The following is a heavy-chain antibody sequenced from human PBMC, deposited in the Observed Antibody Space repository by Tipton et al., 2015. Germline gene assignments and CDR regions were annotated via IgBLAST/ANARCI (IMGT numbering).Heavy chain of an antibody. CDR2: IIPPFGTR. V-gene: IGHV1-69*01. J-gene: IGHJ4*02. CDR3: LATDDLKNEFYSFFEN. CDR1: GDIFNNYG. Sequence: QLVQSGAEVKKPGSSVLVSCKASGDIFNNYGFAWVRQAPGQGFEWVGGIIPPFGTRTYAPNFLGRVTITADESATTVSLSLSSLMSSDTATYFCLATDDLKNEFYSFFENWGQGTLVTVSS. D-gene: IGHD2-21*01.